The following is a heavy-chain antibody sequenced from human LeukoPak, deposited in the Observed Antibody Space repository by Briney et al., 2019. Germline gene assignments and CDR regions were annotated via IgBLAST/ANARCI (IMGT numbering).Heavy chain of an antibody. CDR2: IYPGDSDT. CDR3: ARILQNYDILTGYQGGNWFDP. J-gene: IGHJ5*02. CDR1: GYSFTSYW. D-gene: IGHD3-9*01. Sequence: GESLKISCKGSGYSFTSYWIGWVRQMPGKGLEWMGIIYPGDSDTRYSPSFQGQVTISADKSISTAYLQWSSLKASDTAMYYCARILQNYDILTGYQGGNWFDPWGQGTLVTVSS. V-gene: IGHV5-51*01.